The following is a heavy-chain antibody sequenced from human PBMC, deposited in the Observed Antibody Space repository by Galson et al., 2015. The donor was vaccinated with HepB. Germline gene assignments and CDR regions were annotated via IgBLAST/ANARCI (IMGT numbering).Heavy chain of an antibody. CDR1: GFNFNIYA. J-gene: IGHJ4*01. CDR3: ARDSGSDTKGYNLFDL. V-gene: IGHV3-30-3*01. CDR2: ISFDGSNI. Sequence: SLRLSCAASGFNFNIYAVHWVRQTPVKGLEWVSLISFDGSNIMYADSIKGRFTISRDYSKNTVDLLMSSLRLEDTAIYYCARDSGSDTKGYNLFDLWGHGTPVTVSS. D-gene: IGHD5-24*01.